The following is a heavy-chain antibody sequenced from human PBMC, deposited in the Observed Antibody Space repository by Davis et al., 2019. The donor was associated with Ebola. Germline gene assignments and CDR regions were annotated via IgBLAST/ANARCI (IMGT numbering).Heavy chain of an antibody. CDR3: ARDPHVGAKDYLDS. Sequence: ASVKVSCKASGYIFSLYAMHWVRQAPGQGLEWMGWINGVNGDTEYSQKFQGRVTITMDTSASTVYMELTSLRSEDMAVYYCARDPHVGAKDYLDSWGQGTLVTVSS. D-gene: IGHD1-26*01. CDR1: GYIFSLYA. J-gene: IGHJ4*02. CDR2: INGVNGDT. V-gene: IGHV1-3*01.